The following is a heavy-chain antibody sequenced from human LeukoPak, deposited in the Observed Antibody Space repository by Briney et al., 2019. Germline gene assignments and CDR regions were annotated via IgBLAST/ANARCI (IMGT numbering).Heavy chain of an antibody. V-gene: IGHV3-23*01. CDR2: ISGSGDTT. Sequence: SGGSLRLSCAASGFTFSSYAMSWVRQAPGGGLEWVSAISGSGDTTYHADSVKGRFTISRDNSKNTLYLQMNSLRAEDTAVYYCAKGGYCSGGSCHTPAGWFDPWGQGTLVTVSS. CDR3: AKGGYCSGGSCHTPAGWFDP. J-gene: IGHJ5*02. D-gene: IGHD2-15*01. CDR1: GFTFSSYA.